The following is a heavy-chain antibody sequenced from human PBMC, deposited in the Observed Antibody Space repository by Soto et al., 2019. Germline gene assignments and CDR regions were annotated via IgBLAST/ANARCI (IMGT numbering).Heavy chain of an antibody. V-gene: IGHV1-69*02. CDR1: GGTFSSYT. CDR2: IIPILGIA. D-gene: IGHD3-10*01. CDR3: ARRFGESHDAFDI. J-gene: IGHJ3*02. Sequence: ASVKVSCKASGGTFSSYTISWVRQAPGQGLEWMGRIIPILGIANYAQKFQGRVTITADKSTSTAYMELSSLRSEDTAVYYCARRFGESHDAFDIWGQGTMVTVSS.